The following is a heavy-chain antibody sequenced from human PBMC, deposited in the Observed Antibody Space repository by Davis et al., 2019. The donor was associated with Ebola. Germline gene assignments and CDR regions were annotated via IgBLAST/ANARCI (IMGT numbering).Heavy chain of an antibody. CDR2: IIPILGIA. J-gene: IGHJ4*02. Sequence: AASVTVSCKASGGTFSTYTISWVRQAPGQGLEWMGRIIPILGIAHYAQNFQGRVTLTADKSTSTAYMELSSLRSEDTAVYYCARESHDSSGASYWGQGTLVTVSS. V-gene: IGHV1-69*04. CDR3: ARESHDSSGASY. D-gene: IGHD3-22*01. CDR1: GGTFSTYT.